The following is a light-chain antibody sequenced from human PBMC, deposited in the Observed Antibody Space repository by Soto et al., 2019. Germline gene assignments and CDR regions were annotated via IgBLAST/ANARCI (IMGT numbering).Light chain of an antibody. CDR2: GAS. J-gene: IGKJ4*01. Sequence: ETVMTQSPATLSVSPGERATLSCRASQSVSGNFAWYQQKPGQAPRLLIYGASTRATGIPARFSGSGSGTEFTLTISSLQSEDFAVYYCQQYKNWPLTFGGGTKVEIK. CDR3: QQYKNWPLT. CDR1: QSVSGN. V-gene: IGKV3-15*01.